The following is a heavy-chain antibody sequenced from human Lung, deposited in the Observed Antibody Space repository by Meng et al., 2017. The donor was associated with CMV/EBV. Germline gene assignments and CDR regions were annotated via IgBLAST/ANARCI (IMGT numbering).Heavy chain of an antibody. V-gene: IGHV1-18*01. CDR2: ISTYNDNT. J-gene: IGHJ4*02. D-gene: IGHD6-19*01. Sequence: SXXVSXXASGYTLTTYGISWVRQAPGQGLEWMGWISTYNDNTNYAENLRGRVTMTTDTSTSTAYMELRSLTSDDTAVYYCARDPTASSGWDAVSDYWGQGXLVTVSS. CDR3: ARDPTASSGWDAVSDY. CDR1: GYTLTTYG.